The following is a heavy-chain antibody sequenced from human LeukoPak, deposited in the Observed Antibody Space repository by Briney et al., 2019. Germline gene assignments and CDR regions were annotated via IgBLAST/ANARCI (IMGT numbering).Heavy chain of an antibody. Sequence: SETLSLTCTVSGSSISSYYWSWIRQPPGKGLEWIGYIYYSGSTNYNPSLKSRVTISVDTSKNQFSLKLSSVTAADTAVYYCARRAVGYYDSSGYYYFDYWGQGTLVTVSS. J-gene: IGHJ4*02. CDR1: GSSISSYY. CDR2: IYYSGST. V-gene: IGHV4-59*01. D-gene: IGHD3-22*01. CDR3: ARRAVGYYDSSGYYYFDY.